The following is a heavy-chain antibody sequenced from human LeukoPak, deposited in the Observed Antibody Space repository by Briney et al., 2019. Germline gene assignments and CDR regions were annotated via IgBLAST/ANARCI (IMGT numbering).Heavy chain of an antibody. CDR1: GYTFTGYY. D-gene: IGHD1-26*01. CDR2: INPNSGGT. CDR3: ASWGSGSYYGSTRDFDY. J-gene: IGHJ4*02. Sequence: ASVKVSCKASGYTFTGYYMHWVRQAPGQGLEWMGWINPNSGGTNYAQKFQGRVTMTRDTSISTAYMELSRLRSDDTAVYYCASWGSGSYYGSTRDFDYWGQGTLVTVSS. V-gene: IGHV1-2*02.